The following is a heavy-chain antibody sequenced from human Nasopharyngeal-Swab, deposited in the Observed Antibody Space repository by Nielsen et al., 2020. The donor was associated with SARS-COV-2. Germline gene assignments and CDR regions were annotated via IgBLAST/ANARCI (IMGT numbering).Heavy chain of an antibody. Sequence: SLKISCAAYGITFDDYAMHWVRQAPGKGLEWVSGISWNSGSIGYADSVKGRFTISRDNAKNSLYLQMNSLRAEDTALYYCASGPYWGQGTLVTVSS. CDR2: ISWNSGSI. CDR1: GITFDDYA. CDR3: ASGPY. V-gene: IGHV3-9*01. J-gene: IGHJ4*02.